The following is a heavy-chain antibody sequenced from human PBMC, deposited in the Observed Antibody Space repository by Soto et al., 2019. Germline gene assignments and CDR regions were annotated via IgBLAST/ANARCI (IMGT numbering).Heavy chain of an antibody. D-gene: IGHD5-18*01. V-gene: IGHV3-30*03. Sequence: QAQLVESGGGVVQPGRSLRLSCAASGFAFSSYGRHWVRQAPGTGLEWVAVISYDGSLQHYADSVKGRFTISRDNSKNMVLLQMSSLRAEDTAEYYCVSDRGYGHASVPYSWGQGTLVSVSS. J-gene: IGHJ4*02. CDR2: ISYDGSLQ. CDR3: VSDRGYGHASVPYS. CDR1: GFAFSSYG.